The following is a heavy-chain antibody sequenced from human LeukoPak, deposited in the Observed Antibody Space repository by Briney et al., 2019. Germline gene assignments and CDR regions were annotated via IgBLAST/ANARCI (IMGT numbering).Heavy chain of an antibody. D-gene: IGHD3-10*01. Sequence: GGSLRLSCAASGFTFDDYGMSWVRQAPGKGLEWVSGINWNGGSTGYADSVKGRFTNSRDNAKNSLYLQMNSLRAEDTALYHCARATTYYYGSVPVDYWGQGTLVTVSS. V-gene: IGHV3-20*01. CDR3: ARATTYYYGSVPVDY. CDR2: INWNGGST. J-gene: IGHJ4*02. CDR1: GFTFDDYG.